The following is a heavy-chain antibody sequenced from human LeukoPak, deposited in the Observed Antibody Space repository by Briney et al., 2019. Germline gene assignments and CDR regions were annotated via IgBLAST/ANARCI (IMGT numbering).Heavy chain of an antibody. CDR3: ARGVASGWYLMVGYYYYYMDV. CDR2: INTDGSST. CDR1: GFTFSSYW. Sequence: GGSLILSCAASGFTFSSYWMHWVRQAPGKGLVWVSRINTDGSSTSYADSVKGRFTISRDNAKNTLYLQMNSLRAEDTAVYYCARGVASGWYLMVGYYYYYMDVWGKGTTVTVSS. J-gene: IGHJ6*03. D-gene: IGHD6-19*01. V-gene: IGHV3-74*01.